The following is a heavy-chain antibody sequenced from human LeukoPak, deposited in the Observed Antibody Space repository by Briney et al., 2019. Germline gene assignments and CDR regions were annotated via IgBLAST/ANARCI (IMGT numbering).Heavy chain of an antibody. CDR3: ARVPDSSGYYYGAFDI. D-gene: IGHD3-22*01. CDR2: IYYSGST. J-gene: IGHJ3*02. CDR1: GGSLSSGDYY. V-gene: IGHV4-30-4*01. Sequence: RSQTLSLTCTVSGGSLSSGDYYWGWLRQPPGKGLEWIRYIYYSGSTYYNPSLKSRVTISVDTSKTQFSLKLSSVTAADTAVYYCARVPDSSGYYYGAFDIWGQGTMVTVSS.